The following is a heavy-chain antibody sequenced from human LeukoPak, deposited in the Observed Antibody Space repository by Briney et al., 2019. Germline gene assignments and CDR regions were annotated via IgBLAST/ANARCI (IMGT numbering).Heavy chain of an antibody. V-gene: IGHV3-30*18. CDR3: AKDADDAFDI. Sequence: GRSLRLSCAASGFTFSSYGMHWVRQAPGKGLEWVAVISYDGSNKYYADSVKGRFTISRDNSKNTLYLQMNSLGAEDTAVYYCAKDADDAFDIWGQGTMVTVSS. CDR1: GFTFSSYG. CDR2: ISYDGSNK. J-gene: IGHJ3*02.